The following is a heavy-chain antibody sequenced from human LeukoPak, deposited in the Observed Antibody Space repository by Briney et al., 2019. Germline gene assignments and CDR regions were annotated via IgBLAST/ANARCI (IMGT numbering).Heavy chain of an antibody. D-gene: IGHD2-15*01. CDR1: GFTFSNYW. Sequence: PGGSLRLSCAASGFTFSNYWMSWVRRAPGKGLEWLANIKQDGSEKYYGGSVKGRFTISRDNAKNSVYLQMNRLRADDTAVYYCVRDYCSGVTCYEGYWGQGTLVTVSS. CDR3: VRDYCSGVTCYEGY. J-gene: IGHJ4*02. V-gene: IGHV3-7*05. CDR2: IKQDGSEK.